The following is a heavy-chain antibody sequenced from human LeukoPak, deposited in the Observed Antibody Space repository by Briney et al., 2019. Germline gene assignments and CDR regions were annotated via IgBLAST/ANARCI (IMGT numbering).Heavy chain of an antibody. CDR1: GFSVSGYW. CDR2: IKQGGSEK. V-gene: IGHV3-7*01. CDR3: AREWQGGIAAAGTRIEGDY. D-gene: IGHD6-13*01. J-gene: IGHJ4*02. Sequence: QAGGYLSFYCAVSGFSVSGYWMTWVRQAQGQGLEGVANIKQGGSEKNYVDSVKGRFTISRDNAENSLFLQMNSLRVEDTAVYYCAREWQGGIAAAGTRIEGDYWGQGTLVAVSS.